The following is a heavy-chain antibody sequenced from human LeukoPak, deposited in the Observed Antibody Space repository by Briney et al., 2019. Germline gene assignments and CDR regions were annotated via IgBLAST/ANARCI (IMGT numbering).Heavy chain of an antibody. CDR2: ITSRSAFT. CDR1: GFSFSDYS. D-gene: IGHD3-16*01. J-gene: IGHJ6*03. CDR3: ARDLTSAYWSPGGYYYYMDV. Sequence: GGSLRLSCVASGFSFSDYSMNWVRQSPGKGLEWISYITSRSAFTYFADSVKGRFIVSRDDAKNSLYLYLTSLRVDDTAVYYCARDLTSAYWSPGGYYYYMDVWGKGTAVTVSS. V-gene: IGHV3-48*01.